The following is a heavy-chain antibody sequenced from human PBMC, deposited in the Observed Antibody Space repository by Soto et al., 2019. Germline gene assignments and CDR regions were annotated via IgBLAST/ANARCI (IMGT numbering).Heavy chain of an antibody. J-gene: IGHJ4*02. D-gene: IGHD1-20*01. Sequence: SETLSLTCAVSGASIIGSYYCFSCLRQSPGKGPEWIGSVFYTGFTSYNPSLESRVSVSVDTSKSQFSLKLSAVTAADTAVYYCATSQKGYNWNYFDHWGQGALVTVSS. V-gene: IGHV4-39*01. CDR1: GASIIGSYYC. CDR2: VFYTGFT. CDR3: ATSQKGYNWNYFDH.